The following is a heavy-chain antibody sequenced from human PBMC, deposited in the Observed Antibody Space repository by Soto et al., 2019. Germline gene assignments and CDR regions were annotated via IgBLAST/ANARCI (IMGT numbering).Heavy chain of an antibody. J-gene: IGHJ6*02. CDR2: MNPNSGNT. CDR3: AGALVPAAMRYYYYYGMAV. D-gene: IGHD2-2*01. Sequence: QVQLVQSGAEVKKPGASVKVSCKASGYTFTSYDINWVRQATGQGLEWMGWMNPNSGNTGYAQKFQGRVTMTRNTSISTAYMELSSLRSEDTAVYYCAGALVPAAMRYYYYYGMAVWGQGTTVTVSS. V-gene: IGHV1-8*01. CDR1: GYTFTSYD.